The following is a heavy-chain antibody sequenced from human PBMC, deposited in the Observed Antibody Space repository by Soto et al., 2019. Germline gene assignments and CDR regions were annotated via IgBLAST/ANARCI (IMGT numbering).Heavy chain of an antibody. J-gene: IGHJ4*02. CDR3: ARRRQRSNFDS. CDR1: GGSISSSTYY. CDR2: IFYSGNT. D-gene: IGHD6-25*01. Sequence: SETLSLTCTVSGGSISSSTYYWGWIRQPPGKGPEWIGSIFYSGNTYYNPSLKSRVTISVDTSKNQFSLKLSSVTAADTAIYYCARRRQRSNFDSWGQGTLVTVSS. V-gene: IGHV4-39*01.